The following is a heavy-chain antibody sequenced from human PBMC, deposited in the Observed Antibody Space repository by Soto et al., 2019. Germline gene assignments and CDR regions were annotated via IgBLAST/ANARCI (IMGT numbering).Heavy chain of an antibody. CDR1: GFTFSSYW. V-gene: IGHV3-7*03. CDR2: IKQDGSEK. J-gene: IGHJ4*02. Sequence: GGSLRLSCAASGFTFSSYWMSWARQAPGKGLEWVANIKQDGSEKYYVDSVKGRFTISRDNAKNSLYLQMNSLRAEDTAVYYCARDYCSGGSCYFDYWGQGTLVTVSS. D-gene: IGHD2-15*01. CDR3: ARDYCSGGSCYFDY.